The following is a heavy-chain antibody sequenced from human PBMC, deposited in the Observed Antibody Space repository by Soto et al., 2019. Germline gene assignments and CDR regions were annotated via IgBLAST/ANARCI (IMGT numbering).Heavy chain of an antibody. J-gene: IGHJ4*02. D-gene: IGHD6-19*01. CDR3: VKPGIAVAGTKYYFDY. Sequence: GGSLRLSCAASGFTFSSYAMSWVRQAPGKGLEWVSAISGSGGSTYYADSVKGRFTISRDNSKNTLYLQMNSLRAEDTAVYYCVKPGIAVAGTKYYFDYWGQGTLVTVSS. V-gene: IGHV3-23*01. CDR2: ISGSGGST. CDR1: GFTFSSYA.